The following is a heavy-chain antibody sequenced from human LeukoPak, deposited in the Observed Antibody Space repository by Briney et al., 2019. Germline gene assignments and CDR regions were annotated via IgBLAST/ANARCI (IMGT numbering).Heavy chain of an antibody. CDR2: INPSGGST. CDR1: GYTFTNYG. V-gene: IGHV1-46*01. J-gene: IGHJ5*02. CDR3: ARGGRGGSGYYPSWFDP. Sequence: ASVKVSCKASGYTFTNYGISWVRQAPGQGLEWMGIINPSGGSTSYAQKFQGRVTMTRDTSTSTVYMELSSLRSEDTAVYYCARGGRGGSGYYPSWFDPWGQGTLVTVSS. D-gene: IGHD3-22*01.